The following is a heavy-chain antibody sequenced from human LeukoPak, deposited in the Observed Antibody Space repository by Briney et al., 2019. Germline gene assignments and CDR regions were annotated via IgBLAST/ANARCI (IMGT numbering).Heavy chain of an antibody. CDR2: IYYSGST. V-gene: IGHV4-39*01. CDR1: GGSISSSNYY. Sequence: SETLSLTCTVSGGSISSSNYYWGWIRQPPGKGLEWIGSIYYSGSTYYNPSLKSRVTISVDTSKNQFSLKLSSVTAADTAVYYCARRGIAAAGAFDYWGQGTLVTVSS. D-gene: IGHD6-13*01. J-gene: IGHJ4*02. CDR3: ARRGIAAAGAFDY.